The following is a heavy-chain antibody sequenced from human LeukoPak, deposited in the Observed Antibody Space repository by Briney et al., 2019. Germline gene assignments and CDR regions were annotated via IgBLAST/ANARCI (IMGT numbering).Heavy chain of an antibody. CDR3: ARALRWLHPNWFDP. Sequence: SVKVSCKASGGTFSSYAISWVRQAPGQGLEWMGGIIPIFGIANYAQKFQGRVTITADKSTSTAYMELSSLRSEDTAVYYCARALRWLHPNWFDPWGQGTLVTVSS. CDR1: GGTFSSYA. V-gene: IGHV1-69*17. J-gene: IGHJ5*02. CDR2: IIPIFGIA. D-gene: IGHD5-12*01.